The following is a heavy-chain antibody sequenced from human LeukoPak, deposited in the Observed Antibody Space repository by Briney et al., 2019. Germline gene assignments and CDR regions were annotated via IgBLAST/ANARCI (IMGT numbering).Heavy chain of an antibody. CDR3: ARGSEYNWNYIIYYYYYYMDV. CDR1: GFTFSSYS. D-gene: IGHD1-7*01. Sequence: GGSLRLSCAASGFTFSSYSMNWVRQAPGKGLEWVSFISSSSSYIYYADSVKGRFTISRDNAKNSLYLQMNSLRAEDTAAYYCARGSEYNWNYIIYYYYYYMDVWGKGTTVTVSS. J-gene: IGHJ6*03. CDR2: ISSSSSYI. V-gene: IGHV3-21*01.